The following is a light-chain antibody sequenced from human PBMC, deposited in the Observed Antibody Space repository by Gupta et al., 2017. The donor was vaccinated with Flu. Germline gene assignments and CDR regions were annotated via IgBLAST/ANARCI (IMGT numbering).Light chain of an antibody. CDR2: GNS. CDR3: QSDDSSLRGV. V-gene: IGLV1-40*01. CDR1: SSNIGAGYD. Sequence: QSVLTQPPPVSGTPGQRVTISCTGRSSNIGAGYDVHWYQQLPGTAPKPLIYGNSNRPSGVPDRFSGSKSGTSASLAITGRQAEDEADYYGQSDDSSLRGVFGGGTKLTVL. J-gene: IGLJ3*02.